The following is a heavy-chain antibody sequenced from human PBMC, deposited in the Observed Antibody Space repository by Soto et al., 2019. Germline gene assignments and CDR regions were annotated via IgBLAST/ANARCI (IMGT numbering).Heavy chain of an antibody. CDR3: ARENYDILNDYFNREVYY. J-gene: IGHJ4*02. CDR2: ISYDGSTG. CDR1: GFIFNNYP. Sequence: QVQLVESGGGVVQPGRSLRLSCAASGFIFNNYPMNWVRQAPGKGLEWVAVISYDGSTGYLADPAKGRFTISRDNSKNTLYLQMNSLRAEDTAVYYCARENYDILNDYFNREVYYWGQGTLVTVSS. V-gene: IGHV3-30*01. D-gene: IGHD3-9*01.